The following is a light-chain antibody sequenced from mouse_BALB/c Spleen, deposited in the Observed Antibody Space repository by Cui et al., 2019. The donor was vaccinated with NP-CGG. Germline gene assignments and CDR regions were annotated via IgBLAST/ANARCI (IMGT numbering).Light chain of an antibody. CDR2: GTN. CDR1: TGAVTTSYY. V-gene: IGLV1*01. J-gene: IGLJ1*01. Sequence: QAVVTQEYALTISPGETVTLTCRSSTGAVTTSYYANWVQEKPDHLFTGLIGGTNNRAPGVPARFSGSLIGDKAALTITGAQTEDEAIYFCALWYSNHWVFGGGTKLTVL. CDR3: ALWYSNHWV.